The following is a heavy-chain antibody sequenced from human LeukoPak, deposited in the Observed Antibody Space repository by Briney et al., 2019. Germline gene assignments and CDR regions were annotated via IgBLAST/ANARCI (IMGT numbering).Heavy chain of an antibody. V-gene: IGHV3-74*01. D-gene: IGHD3-10*01. Sequence: GGSLRLSCAASGFTLSSYWMHWARQTPGKGLVWVSRMSSDESTTNYADSVRGRFTISRDNAKNALYLQMNNLRAEDSAIYFCARGRGPYGWFDPWGQGTLVTVSS. CDR2: MSSDESTT. J-gene: IGHJ5*02. CDR1: GFTLSSYW. CDR3: ARGRGPYGWFDP.